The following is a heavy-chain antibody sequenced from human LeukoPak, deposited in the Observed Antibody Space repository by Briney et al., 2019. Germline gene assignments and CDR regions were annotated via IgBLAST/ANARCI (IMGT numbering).Heavy chain of an antibody. CDR3: ARDLSLGMPGGFDF. J-gene: IGHJ4*02. CDR1: GLTYRRYS. CDR2: ISSGSDYL. Sequence: GRSLRLSCVASGLTYRRYSTNWVRQAHRKVQEWVSTISSGSDYLYHADSVRGRFTISRDNARNSLYLQMNSLRAEDTAVYYCARDLSLGMPGGFDFWGQGILVTVSS. D-gene: IGHD2-2*01. V-gene: IGHV3-21*06.